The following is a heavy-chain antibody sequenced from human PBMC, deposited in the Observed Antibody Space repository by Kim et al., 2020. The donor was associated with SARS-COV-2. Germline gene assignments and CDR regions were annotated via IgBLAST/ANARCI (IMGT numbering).Heavy chain of an antibody. CDR1: GFTFSSYG. V-gene: IGHV3-30*18. D-gene: IGHD3-3*01. Sequence: GGSLRLSCGASGFTFSSYGMHWVRQAPGKGLEWVAVISYDGSNKYYGDSVKGRFTISRDNSKNTLYLQMNSLRAEDTAVYYCAKDLGVHYYYGMDVWGQGTTVTVSS. CDR3: AKDLGVHYYYGMDV. J-gene: IGHJ6*02. CDR2: ISYDGSNK.